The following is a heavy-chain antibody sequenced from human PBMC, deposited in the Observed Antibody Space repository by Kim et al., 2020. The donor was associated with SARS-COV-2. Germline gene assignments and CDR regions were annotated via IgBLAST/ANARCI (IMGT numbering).Heavy chain of an antibody. V-gene: IGHV1-46*01. D-gene: IGHD3-9*01. CDR3: ARAPDPYYDVLAGYSGMDV. CDR1: GYTFTTSY. Sequence: ASVKVSCKTSGYTFTTSYIHWVRQAPGQGLEWMGIVNPSGGGTTYAQRVQGRVTMTIDASTSTVYMDLSSLRSDDTAVYYCARAPDPYYDVLAGYSGMDVWVQGTPVTVSS. CDR2: VNPSGGGT. J-gene: IGHJ6*02.